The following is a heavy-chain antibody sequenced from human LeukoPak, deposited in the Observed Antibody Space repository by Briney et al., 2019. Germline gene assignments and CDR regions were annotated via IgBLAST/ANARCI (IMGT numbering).Heavy chain of an antibody. Sequence: PGRSLRLSCAASGFTFSSYGMHWVRQSPGKGLEWVAVTWYDGGKTYYADSVKGRFTSSRDNSKNTMYLKMNSLRAEDTAVYYCARDPRGIAVAGTLDYWGQGTQVTVSS. J-gene: IGHJ4*02. CDR3: ARDPRGIAVAGTLDY. V-gene: IGHV3-33*01. CDR2: TWYDGGKT. CDR1: GFTFSSYG. D-gene: IGHD6-19*01.